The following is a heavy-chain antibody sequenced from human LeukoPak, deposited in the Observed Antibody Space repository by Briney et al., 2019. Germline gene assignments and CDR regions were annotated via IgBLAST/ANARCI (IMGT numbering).Heavy chain of an antibody. Sequence: PSETLSLTCAVYGGSSSGYYWSWIRQPPGKGLEWIGEINHSGSTNYNPSLKSRVTISVDTSKNQFSLKLSSVTAADTAVYYCARERYCSSTSCYSEFDPWGQGTLVTVSS. CDR3: ARERYCSSTSCYSEFDP. CDR1: GGSSSGYY. D-gene: IGHD2-2*01. CDR2: INHSGST. J-gene: IGHJ5*02. V-gene: IGHV4-34*01.